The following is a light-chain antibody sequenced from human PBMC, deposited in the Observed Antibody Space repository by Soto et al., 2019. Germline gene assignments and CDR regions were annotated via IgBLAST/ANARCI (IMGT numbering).Light chain of an antibody. V-gene: IGLV2-14*01. CDR2: GVT. J-gene: IGLJ1*01. Sequence: QSVLTQPASVSGTPGQSITISCTGTSSDVGVYNYVSWYQQHPGKAPKLMIYGVTERPSGVTNRFSGSKSGTTASPTISVFQAEDEADYYCISYTGSSTPYVFGTGTKVTVL. CDR1: SSDVGVYNY. CDR3: ISYTGSSTPYV.